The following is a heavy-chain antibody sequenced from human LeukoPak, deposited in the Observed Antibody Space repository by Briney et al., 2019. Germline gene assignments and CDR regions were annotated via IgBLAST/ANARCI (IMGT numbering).Heavy chain of an antibody. V-gene: IGHV3-74*01. CDR1: GFTLSSYS. Sequence: PGGSLRPSCAASGFTLSSYSMHWVRQAPGKGLVWVSRINSGGSSISYADSVKGRFTISRDNAKKTLYLQMNSLRVEDTAVYYCVRGVEDWGQGTLVTVSS. J-gene: IGHJ4*02. D-gene: IGHD1-1*01. CDR3: VRGVED. CDR2: INSGGSSI.